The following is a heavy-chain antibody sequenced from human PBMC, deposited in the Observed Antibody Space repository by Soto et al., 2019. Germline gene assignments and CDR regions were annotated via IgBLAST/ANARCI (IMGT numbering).Heavy chain of an antibody. CDR2: LFHTGNT. V-gene: IGHV4-4*02. CDR3: ARNLFDSRGSPPEV. J-gene: IGHJ4*02. CDR1: GVSISSGKW. D-gene: IGHD3-22*01. Sequence: QVQLQESGPGLVKPSGTLSLTCTISGVSISSGKWWRWVRQPPGEALEWIGELFHTGNTDYKPSLKSRVAILVDKSKNQFSLNLDSVTAADTAVYYCARNLFDSRGSPPEVWGQGILVTVSS.